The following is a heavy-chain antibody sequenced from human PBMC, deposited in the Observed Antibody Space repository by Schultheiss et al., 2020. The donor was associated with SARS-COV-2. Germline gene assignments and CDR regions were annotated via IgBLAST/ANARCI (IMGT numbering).Heavy chain of an antibody. CDR2: IYYSGST. J-gene: IGHJ6*02. V-gene: IGHV4-59*01. CDR3: ARASGSGYYRYYYYGMDV. CDR1: GGSISSYY. Sequence: SETLSLTCTVSGGSISSYYWHWIRQPLGKGLEWIGYIYYSGSTNYNPSLNNRVAISLDTSKNRFSLNLTSVTAADTAVYYCARASGSGYYRYYYYGMDVWGQGTTVTVSS. D-gene: IGHD3-3*01.